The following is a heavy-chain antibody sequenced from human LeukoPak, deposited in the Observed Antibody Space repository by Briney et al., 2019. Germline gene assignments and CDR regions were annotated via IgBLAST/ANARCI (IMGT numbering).Heavy chain of an antibody. CDR2: IYYSGST. J-gene: IGHJ4*02. CDR1: GGSISSSSYY. Sequence: SETLSLTCTVSGGSISSSSYYWGWIRQPPGKGLEWIGSIYYSGSTYYNPSLKSRVTISVDTSKNQFSLKLSSVTAADTAVYYCARTTPYSSSWRYYFDYWGQGTLVTVSS. CDR3: ARTTPYSSSWRYYFDY. V-gene: IGHV4-39*01. D-gene: IGHD6-13*01.